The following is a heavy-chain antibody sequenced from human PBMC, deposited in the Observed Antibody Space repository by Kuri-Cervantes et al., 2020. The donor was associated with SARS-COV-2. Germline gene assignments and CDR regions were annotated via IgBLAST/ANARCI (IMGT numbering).Heavy chain of an antibody. V-gene: IGHV3-53*01. D-gene: IGHD1-26*01. J-gene: IGHJ4*02. CDR2: IYSGGST. Sequence: GGSLRLSCAASGFTVSSNYMSWVRQAPGKGLEWVSVIYSGGSTYYADSVKGRFTISRDNSKNTLYLQMNSLRAEDTAVYYCAKDQWELLGGCYWGQGTLVTVSS. CDR1: GFTVSSNY. CDR3: AKDQWELLGGCY.